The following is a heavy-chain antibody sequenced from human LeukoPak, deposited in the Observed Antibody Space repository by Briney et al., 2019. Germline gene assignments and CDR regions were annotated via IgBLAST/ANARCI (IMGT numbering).Heavy chain of an antibody. V-gene: IGHV3-74*01. Sequence: PGGSLRLSCAASGFTFSNYWMHWVRQAPGKGLVWVSRINSDGSSTSYADSVKGRFTISRDNAKNALYLQMNSLRAEDTAVYYCARFYCSSTSCLEDYWGQGTLVTVSS. D-gene: IGHD2-2*01. CDR3: ARFYCSSTSCLEDY. CDR1: GFTFSNYW. CDR2: INSDGSST. J-gene: IGHJ4*02.